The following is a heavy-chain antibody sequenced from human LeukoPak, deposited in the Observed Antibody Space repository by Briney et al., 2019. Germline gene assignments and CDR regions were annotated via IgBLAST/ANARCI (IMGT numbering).Heavy chain of an antibody. CDR3: AREVSRWPYYFDY. J-gene: IGHJ4*02. CDR2: IYYSGST. CDR1: GGSISSGDYY. V-gene: IGHV4-30-4*01. Sequence: MTSQTLSLTCTVSGGSISSGDYYWSWIRQPPGKGLEWIGYIYYSGSTYYSPSLKSRVTISVDTSKNQFSLKLSSVTAADTAVYYCAREVSRWPYYFDYWGQGTLVTVSS. D-gene: IGHD4-23*01.